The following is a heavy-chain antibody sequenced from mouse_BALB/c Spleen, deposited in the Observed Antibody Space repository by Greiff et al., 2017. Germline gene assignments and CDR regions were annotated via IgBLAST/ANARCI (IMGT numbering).Heavy chain of an antibody. CDR1: GFSLTSYG. Sequence: QVQLKQSGPGLVQPSQSLFITCTVSGFSLTSYGVHWVRQSPGKGLEWLGVIWSGGSTDYNAAFISRLSISKDNSKSQVFFKMNSLQANDTAIYYCASVYYYGSSIAYWGQGTLVTVSA. V-gene: IGHV2-2*02. CDR3: ASVYYYGSSIAY. J-gene: IGHJ3*01. D-gene: IGHD1-1*01. CDR2: IWSGGST.